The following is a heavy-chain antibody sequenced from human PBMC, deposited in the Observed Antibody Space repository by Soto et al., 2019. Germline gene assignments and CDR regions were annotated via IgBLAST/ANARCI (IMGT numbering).Heavy chain of an antibody. D-gene: IGHD3-22*01. V-gene: IGHV1-3*01. CDR3: ARGDYHDSSGPFSDAFDV. J-gene: IGHJ3*01. CDR1: GYALTTYG. Sequence: GASVKVSCKASGYALTTYGLHWVRQAPGQRPEWMGWINAGKGNTKFSQKFQGRVTISRDTSANTAYMELSSLRSEDTAVYYCARGDYHDSSGPFSDAFDVWGQGTMVTVSS. CDR2: INAGKGNT.